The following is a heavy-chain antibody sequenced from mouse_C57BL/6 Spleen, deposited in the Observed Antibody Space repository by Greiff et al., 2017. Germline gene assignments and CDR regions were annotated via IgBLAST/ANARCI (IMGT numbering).Heavy chain of an antibody. D-gene: IGHD1-1*01. Sequence: QVQLQQSGAELVRPGASVTLSCKASGYTFTDYEMHWVKQTPVHGLEWIGAIDPETGGTAYNQKFKGKAILTADKSSSTAYMELRSLTSEDSAVYYCTRSGITTVVAFDYWGQGTTRTVSS. CDR2: IDPETGGT. J-gene: IGHJ2*01. CDR3: TRSGITTVVAFDY. V-gene: IGHV1-15*01. CDR1: GYTFTDYE.